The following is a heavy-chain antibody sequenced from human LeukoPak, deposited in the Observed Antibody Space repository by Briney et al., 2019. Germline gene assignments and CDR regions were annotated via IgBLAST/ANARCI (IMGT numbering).Heavy chain of an antibody. CDR1: GWTFSDYY. D-gene: IGHD6-19*01. V-gene: IGHV3-11*01. Sequence: PGWALRLSCAASGWTFSDYYMSWLRQPPGKGLEGVSYISSSGSTIYYADSVKGRFTISRDNAKNSLYLQMNRLRAEDTAVYYCASNKYSSGWYEDYWGQGTLVTVSS. CDR2: ISSSGSTI. J-gene: IGHJ4*02. CDR3: ASNKYSSGWYEDY.